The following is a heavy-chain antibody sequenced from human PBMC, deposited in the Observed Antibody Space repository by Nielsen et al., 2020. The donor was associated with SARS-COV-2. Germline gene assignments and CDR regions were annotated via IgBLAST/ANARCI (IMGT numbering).Heavy chain of an antibody. CDR3: ARSWSSSWYGGDWFDP. Sequence: GGSLRLSCAASGFTFSSYSMNWVRQAPGKGLEWVSSISSSSSYIYYADSVKGRLTISRDNAKNSLYLQMNSLRAEDTAVYYCARSWSSSWYGGDWFDPWGQGTLVTVSS. CDR1: GFTFSSYS. V-gene: IGHV3-21*01. J-gene: IGHJ5*02. D-gene: IGHD6-13*01. CDR2: ISSSSSYI.